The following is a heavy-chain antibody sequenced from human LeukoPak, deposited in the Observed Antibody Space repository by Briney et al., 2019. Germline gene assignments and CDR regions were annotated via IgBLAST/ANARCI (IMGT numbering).Heavy chain of an antibody. Sequence: SETLSLTCAVYGGSFSGYYWSWIRQPPGKGLEWIGEINHSGSTNYNPSLKSRVTISVDTYKNQFSLKLSSVTAADTAVYYCARSYYDFWSGYYTLYFDYWGQGTLVTVSS. CDR3: ARSYYDFWSGYYTLYFDY. CDR1: GGSFSGYY. J-gene: IGHJ4*02. V-gene: IGHV4-34*01. D-gene: IGHD3-3*01. CDR2: INHSGST.